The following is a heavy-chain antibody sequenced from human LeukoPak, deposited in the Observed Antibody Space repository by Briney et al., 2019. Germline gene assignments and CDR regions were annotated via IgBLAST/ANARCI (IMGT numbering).Heavy chain of an antibody. D-gene: IGHD3-10*02. J-gene: IGHJ3*02. V-gene: IGHV4-59*01. CDR2: IYYSGST. CDR1: GGSISSYY. Sequence: PSETPSLTCTVSGGSISSYYWSWIRQPPGKGLEWIGYIYYSGSTNYNPSLKSRVTISVDTSKNQFSLKLSSVTAADTAVYYCAREGGWAMSGDAFDIWGQGTMVTVSS. CDR3: AREGGWAMSGDAFDI.